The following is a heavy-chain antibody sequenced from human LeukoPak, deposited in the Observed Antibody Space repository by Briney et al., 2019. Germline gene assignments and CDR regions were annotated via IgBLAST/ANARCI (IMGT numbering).Heavy chain of an antibody. CDR2: ISYDGSNK. J-gene: IGHJ4*02. D-gene: IGHD3-10*01. V-gene: IGHV3-30*18. Sequence: GRSLRLSCAASGFTFSSYGMHWVRQAPGKGLEWVAVISYDGSNKYYADSVKGRFTISRDNSKNTLYLQMNSLRAEDTAVYYCAKSYGSGSYYNFFDYWGQGTLVTVSS. CDR1: GFTFSSYG. CDR3: AKSYGSGSYYNFFDY.